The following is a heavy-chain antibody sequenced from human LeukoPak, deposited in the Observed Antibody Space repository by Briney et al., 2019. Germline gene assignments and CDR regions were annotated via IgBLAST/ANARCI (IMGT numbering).Heavy chain of an antibody. J-gene: IGHJ4*02. CDR3: AKGRDGSD. CDR2: ISYDGSNK. V-gene: IGHV3-30*18. Sequence: GGSLRLSCAASGSTFSSYGMHWVRQAPGKGLEWVAVISYDGSNKYYADSVKGRFTISRDNSKNTLYLQMNSLRAEDTAVYYCAKGRDGSDWGQGTLVTVSS. CDR1: GSTFSSYG. D-gene: IGHD5-24*01.